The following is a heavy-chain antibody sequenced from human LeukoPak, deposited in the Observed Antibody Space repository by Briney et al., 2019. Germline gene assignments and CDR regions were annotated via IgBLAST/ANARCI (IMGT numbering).Heavy chain of an antibody. CDR1: GGSISSSSYY. D-gene: IGHD2-2*01. CDR2: IHYRGNT. V-gene: IGHV4-39*02. Sequence: PSETLSLTCIVTGGSISSSSYYWGCIRQPPGKGLECIGSIHYRGNTYYNPSPKSRVTMSVDTSKHHFSLKLRSVTAADTAVYFCARNIGPAARMSYYNSYMDVWGKGTTVIVSS. CDR3: ARNIGPAARMSYYNSYMDV. J-gene: IGHJ6*03.